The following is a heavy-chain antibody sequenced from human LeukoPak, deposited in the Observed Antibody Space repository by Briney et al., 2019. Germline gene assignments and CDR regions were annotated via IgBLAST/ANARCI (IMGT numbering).Heavy chain of an antibody. J-gene: IGHJ4*02. V-gene: IGHV3-23*01. CDR1: GFTFSSYA. CDR2: ISENGGTT. CDR3: AKDYGPKQLVFFDS. D-gene: IGHD6-13*01. Sequence: GGSLRLSCAASGFTFSSYALSWVRQAPGKGLEWVSSISENGGTTFYADSVKGRFTITRDNSKNTLYVQMNSLRGEDTAVYYCAKDYGPKQLVFFDSWGQGTLVTVSS.